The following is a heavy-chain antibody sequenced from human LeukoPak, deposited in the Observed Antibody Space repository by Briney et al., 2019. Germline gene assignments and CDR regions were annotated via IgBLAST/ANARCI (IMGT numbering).Heavy chain of an antibody. CDR2: IYTGGGT. D-gene: IGHD3-22*01. CDR1: GFTVSSNY. J-gene: IGHJ4*02. CDR3: ARASSYYYDSGGPD. V-gene: IGHV3-53*01. Sequence: GGSLRLSCAVSGFTVSSNYMIWVRQAPGKGLEWVSVIYTGGGTYYADSVKGRFTISRDNSESTLYLQMNSLRVEDTAVYYCARASSYYYDSGGPDWGQGTLVTVSS.